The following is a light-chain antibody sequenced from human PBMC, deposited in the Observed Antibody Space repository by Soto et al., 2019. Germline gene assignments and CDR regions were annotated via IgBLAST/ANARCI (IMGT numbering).Light chain of an antibody. V-gene: IGKV3-15*01. CDR1: QSVSSN. CDR2: GAA. Sequence: EIVMTQSPATLSVSPGERATLSCRASQSVSSNLGWYQQKPGQAPRLLIYGAATRASGVPARFSGSGSGTEFTLTISSLQSEDFAVYYCQQYNDWPLYTFGQGTKLEIK. CDR3: QQYNDWPLYT. J-gene: IGKJ2*01.